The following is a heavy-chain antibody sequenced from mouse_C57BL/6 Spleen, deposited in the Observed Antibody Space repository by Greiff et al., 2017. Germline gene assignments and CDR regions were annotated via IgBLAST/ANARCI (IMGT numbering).Heavy chain of an antibody. J-gene: IGHJ4*01. V-gene: IGHV1-54*01. Sequence: QVQLQQSGAELVRPGTSVKVSCKASGYAFTNYLIEWVKQRPGQGLEWIGVINPGSGGTNYNEKFKGKATLTADKSSSTAYMQISSLTYEDSAVYFCARVYYDYDEGAGYAMDYWGQGTSVTVSS. D-gene: IGHD2-4*01. CDR1: GYAFTNYL. CDR3: ARVYYDYDEGAGYAMDY. CDR2: INPGSGGT.